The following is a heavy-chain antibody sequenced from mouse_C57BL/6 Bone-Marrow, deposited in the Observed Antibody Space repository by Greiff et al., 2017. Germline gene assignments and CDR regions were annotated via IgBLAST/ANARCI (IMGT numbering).Heavy chain of an antibody. CDR1: GYTFTSYW. D-gene: IGHD1-1*01. CDR3: ARSNYYGSSPRYFDV. CDR2: IYPSDSET. V-gene: IGHV1-61*01. Sequence: QVQLQQPGAELVRPGSSVKLSCKASGYTFTSYWMDWVKQRPGQGLEWIGNIYPSDSETHYNQKFKDKATLTVDKSSSTASMQLSSLTSEDSAVYYCARSNYYGSSPRYFDVWGTGTTVTVSS. J-gene: IGHJ1*03.